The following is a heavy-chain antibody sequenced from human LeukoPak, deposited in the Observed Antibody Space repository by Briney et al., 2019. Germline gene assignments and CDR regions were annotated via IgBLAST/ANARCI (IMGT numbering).Heavy chain of an antibody. CDR3: ARGRLHCTNGVCLLGHYYYYMDV. Sequence: SETLSLTCAVYGGSFSGYFWSWIRQPPGKGLEWIGEINPSGSSDYNPSLKSRVTISVDTSKNQFSLKLSSVTAADTAVYYCARGRLHCTNGVCLLGHYYYYMDVWGKGTTVTVSS. CDR1: GGSFSGYF. D-gene: IGHD2-8*01. CDR2: INPSGSS. J-gene: IGHJ6*03. V-gene: IGHV4-34*01.